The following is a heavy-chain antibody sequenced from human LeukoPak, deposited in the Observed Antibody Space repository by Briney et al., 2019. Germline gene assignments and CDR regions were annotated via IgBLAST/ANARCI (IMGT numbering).Heavy chain of an antibody. J-gene: IGHJ6*03. D-gene: IGHD4-11*01. CDR2: FYYSGST. V-gene: IGHV4-59*01. CDR3: ARGDYNRYFYYMDV. Sequence: SETLSLTCTVSGDSISSYYWSWIRQPPGKGLEWVAYFYYSGSTNYNPSLKSRVTISVDTSKNQFSLKLSSVTAADTAVYYCARGDYNRYFYYMDVWGKGTTVTVSS. CDR1: GDSISSYY.